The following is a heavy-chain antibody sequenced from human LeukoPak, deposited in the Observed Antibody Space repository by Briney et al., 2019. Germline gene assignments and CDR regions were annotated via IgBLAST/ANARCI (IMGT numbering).Heavy chain of an antibody. J-gene: IGHJ4*02. Sequence: GGSLRLSCTGSGFTFGDYAMSWFRRAPGKGLEWVSSISSSSSYIYYADSVKGRFTISRDNAKNSLYLQMNSLRAEDTAVYYCARVGTSSSGWQFDYWGQGTLVTVSS. CDR1: GFTFGDYA. V-gene: IGHV3-21*01. CDR2: ISSSSSYI. D-gene: IGHD6-19*01. CDR3: ARVGTSSSGWQFDY.